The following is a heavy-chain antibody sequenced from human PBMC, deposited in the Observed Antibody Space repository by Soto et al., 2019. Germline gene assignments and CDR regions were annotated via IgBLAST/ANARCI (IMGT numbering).Heavy chain of an antibody. CDR3: ARGAPNGSGSPFYFDY. CDR2: IIPIFGTA. Sequence: ASLKVSCKASGGTFSSYAISWVRQAPGQGLEWMGGIIPIFGTANYAQKFQGRVTITADESTSTAYMELSSLRSEDTAVYYCARGAPNGSGSPFYFDYWGQGTLVTVSS. J-gene: IGHJ4*02. CDR1: GGTFSSYA. V-gene: IGHV1-69*13. D-gene: IGHD3-10*01.